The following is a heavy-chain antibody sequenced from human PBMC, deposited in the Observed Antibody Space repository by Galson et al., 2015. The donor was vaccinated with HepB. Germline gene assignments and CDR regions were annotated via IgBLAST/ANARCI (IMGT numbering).Heavy chain of an antibody. CDR1: GYTFATYW. D-gene: IGHD3-10*01. CDR3: ARLGYYFDSGEDWYFDL. J-gene: IGHJ2*01. CDR2: IYPADSDI. V-gene: IGHV5-51*01. Sequence: QSGAEVKKPGESLRISCTGSGYTFATYWIGWVRQMPGKGLEWMGIIYPADSDIRYSPSFQGQVTISADKSISTAYLQWSSLKASDTAMYYCARLGYYFDSGEDWYFDLLCRGTLVTVSS.